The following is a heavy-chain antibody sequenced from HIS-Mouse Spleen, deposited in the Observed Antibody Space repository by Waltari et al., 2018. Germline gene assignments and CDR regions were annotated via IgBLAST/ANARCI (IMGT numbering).Heavy chain of an antibody. J-gene: IGHJ5*02. CDR3: ARGSGRWELLLPNWFDP. D-gene: IGHD1-26*01. CDR2: INPNSGGT. Sequence: QVQLVQSGAEVKKPGASVKVSCKASGYTFTGHHILWVRQAPGQGLEWMGWINPNSGGTNYAQKFQGRVTMTRDTSISTAYMELSRLRSDDTAVYYCARGSGRWELLLPNWFDPWGQGTLVTVSS. CDR1: GYTFTGHH. V-gene: IGHV1-2*02.